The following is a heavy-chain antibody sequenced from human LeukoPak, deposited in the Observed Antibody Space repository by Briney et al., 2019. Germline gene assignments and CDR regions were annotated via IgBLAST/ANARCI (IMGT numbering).Heavy chain of an antibody. CDR3: ARGTLYRGWSYYLDF. CDR2: IYHSGST. CDR1: GGSISSSNW. D-gene: IGHD6-19*01. V-gene: IGHV4-4*02. Sequence: SGTLSLTCAVSGGSISSSNWWSWVRPPPGKGLEWIGEIYHSGSTNYNPSLKSRVTISVDMSKNHFSLRLRSVTAADTAMYYCARGTLYRGWSYYLDFWGQGSQVTVSS. J-gene: IGHJ4*02.